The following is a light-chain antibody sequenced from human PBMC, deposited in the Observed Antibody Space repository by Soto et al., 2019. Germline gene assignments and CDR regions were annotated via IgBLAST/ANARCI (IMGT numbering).Light chain of an antibody. CDR2: MAS. J-gene: IGKJ1*01. V-gene: IGKV1-5*03. CDR1: QSISSY. CDR3: DPHKSFPR. Sequence: IRMNQSPSSLSAYVKDRVTITCRASQSISSYLNWYQQKPVKAPKLLIYMASTLKSGVPSRFSGSGSGTEFTLTICCLQPYDFPTYYCDPHKSFPRFGQVTKVDIK.